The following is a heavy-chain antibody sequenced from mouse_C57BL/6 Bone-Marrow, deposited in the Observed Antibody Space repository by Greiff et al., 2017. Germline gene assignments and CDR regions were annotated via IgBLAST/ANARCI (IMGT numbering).Heavy chain of an antibody. J-gene: IGHJ2*01. CDR2: IYPRDGST. CDR1: GYTFTSYD. Sequence: QVQLMESGPELVKPGASVKLSCKASGYTFTSYDINWVKQRPGQGLEWIGWIYPRDGSTKYNEKFKGKATLTVDTSSSAAYLELHSLTSEASSVYFCARPIYYGNYPYVDYWGQGTTLTVSS. D-gene: IGHD2-1*01. CDR3: ARPIYYGNYPYVDY. V-gene: IGHV1-85*01.